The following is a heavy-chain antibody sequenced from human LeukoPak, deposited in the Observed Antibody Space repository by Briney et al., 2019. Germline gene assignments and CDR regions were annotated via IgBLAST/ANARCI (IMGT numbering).Heavy chain of an antibody. D-gene: IGHD3-10*01. Sequence: SGGSLRLSCAASEFSVGSNYMTWVRQAPGKGLEWVSLIYSGGSTYYADSVKGRFTISRDNSKNTLYLQMNSLRAEDTAVYYCAKDSGLESYYYYYMDVWGKGTTVTISS. CDR3: AKDSGLESYYYYYMDV. CDR1: EFSVGSNY. V-gene: IGHV3-66*01. J-gene: IGHJ6*03. CDR2: IYSGGST.